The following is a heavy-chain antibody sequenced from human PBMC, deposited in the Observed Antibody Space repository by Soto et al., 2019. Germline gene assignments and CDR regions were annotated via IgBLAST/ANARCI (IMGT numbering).Heavy chain of an antibody. D-gene: IGHD3-16*02. J-gene: IGHJ3*02. CDR1: GFTFSSYG. Sequence: GWSLRLSCAASGFTFSSYGMHWVRQAPGKGLEWVAVISYDGSNKYYADSVKGRFTISRDNSKKTLYLQMNSMRAEDTAVYYCAKVVFDDYVWGSYRYGTDDFDIWGQGTMVTVSS. CDR2: ISYDGSNK. CDR3: AKVVFDDYVWGSYRYGTDDFDI. V-gene: IGHV3-30*18.